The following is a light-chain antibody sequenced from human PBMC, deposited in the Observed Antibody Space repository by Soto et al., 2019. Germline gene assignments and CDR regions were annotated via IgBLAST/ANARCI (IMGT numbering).Light chain of an antibody. CDR1: QSINRH. CDR2: DAS. J-gene: IGKJ4*01. V-gene: IGKV3-11*01. CDR3: QQRSNWPPVT. Sequence: EIVWTPSPGTRAVSPGGRATVACRASQSINRHLAWYRQKPGQAPRPLIYDASNRATGIPARFSGIGSGTDFTLTISSLGPAVFTAYHSQQRSNWPPVTVGGGTKL.